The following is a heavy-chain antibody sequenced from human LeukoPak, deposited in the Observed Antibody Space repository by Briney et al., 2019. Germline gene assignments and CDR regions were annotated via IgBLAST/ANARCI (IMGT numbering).Heavy chain of an antibody. V-gene: IGHV1-2*02. D-gene: IGHD2-15*01. Sequence: ASVKVSCKASGYTFTGYYMQWVRQAPGQGLERMGWINPNSGGTKYAQKFQGRVTMTRDTSITTAYMELTSLRSDDTAVYYCARVLAAIGGDFDFWGQGTLVTVSS. J-gene: IGHJ4*02. CDR3: ARVLAAIGGDFDF. CDR2: INPNSGGT. CDR1: GYTFTGYY.